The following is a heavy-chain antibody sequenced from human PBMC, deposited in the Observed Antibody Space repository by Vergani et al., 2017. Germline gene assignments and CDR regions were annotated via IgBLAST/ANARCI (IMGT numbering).Heavy chain of an antibody. Sequence: QVQVVQSGAEVKKSGASVKVSCKTSGYTFRNYYMHWVRQAPGQGLEWMGRINPSGGQTNYAQKFQGRTTMTRDTYTSTVYMELSCLRSEDPAIYYCARGDYGILTGYRYWGQGTLVTVSA. J-gene: IGHJ4*02. CDR1: GYTFRNYY. CDR3: ARGDYGILTGYRY. D-gene: IGHD3-9*01. CDR2: INPSGGQT. V-gene: IGHV1-46*03.